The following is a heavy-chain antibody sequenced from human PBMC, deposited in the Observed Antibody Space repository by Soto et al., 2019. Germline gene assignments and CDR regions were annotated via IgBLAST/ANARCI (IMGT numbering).Heavy chain of an antibody. Sequence: ASVKVSCKASGYTFTSYAMHWVRQAPGQRLEWMGWINAGNGNTKYAQKFQGRVTITRDTSASTAYMELSSLRSEDTAVYYCARVGRTAVAAEACDIWGQGTRVTVSS. CDR2: INAGNGNT. V-gene: IGHV1-3*01. CDR3: ARVGRTAVAAEACDI. D-gene: IGHD6-19*01. CDR1: GYTFTSYA. J-gene: IGHJ3*02.